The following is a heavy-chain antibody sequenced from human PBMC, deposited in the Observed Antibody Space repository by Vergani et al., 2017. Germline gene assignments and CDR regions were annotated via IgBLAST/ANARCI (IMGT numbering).Heavy chain of an antibody. J-gene: IGHJ6*02. Sequence: QVQLQESGPGLVKPSQTLSLTCTVSGGSISSGDYYWSWIRQPPGKGLEWIGYIYYSGSTYYNPSLKSRVTISVDTSKNQFSLKLSSVTAADTAVYYWARQSGAYSSGQDGMDVWDQGTTVTVSS. CDR3: ARQSGAYSSGQDGMDV. V-gene: IGHV4-30-4*08. D-gene: IGHD6-19*01. CDR2: IYYSGST. CDR1: GGSISSGDYY.